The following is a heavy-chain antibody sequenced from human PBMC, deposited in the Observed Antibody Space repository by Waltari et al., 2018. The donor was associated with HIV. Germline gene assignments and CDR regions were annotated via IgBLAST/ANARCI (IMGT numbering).Heavy chain of an antibody. Sequence: QVQLVQSGSELKKPGASVKVSCKASGYTFTTSAMNWVRQAPGQGLEWMGWINTNTGIPTYAQGFSGRFVFSLDTSVSTAHLQISSLESEDTAVYFCAKGIAVSTTYYYSAMDVWGPGTTVAVSS. CDR2: INTNTGIP. CDR1: GYTFTTSA. CDR3: AKGIAVSTTYYYSAMDV. V-gene: IGHV7-4-1*02. J-gene: IGHJ6*02. D-gene: IGHD6-19*01.